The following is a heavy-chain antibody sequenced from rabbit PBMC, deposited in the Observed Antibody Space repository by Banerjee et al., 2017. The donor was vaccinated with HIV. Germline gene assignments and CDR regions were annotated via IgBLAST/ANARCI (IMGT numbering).Heavy chain of an antibody. J-gene: IGHJ4*01. V-gene: IGHV1S45*01. Sequence: QEQVEASGGDVVPPAGSLPLTCTTSGFSFSSCYCFCWLHQTPGEGVEWIGCNGGGSGGTNYASWAKGRFTHSKTSSTTVTLQMTSLTAADTATYFCAGGSYYVGFNLWGQGTLVTVS. D-gene: IGHD8-1*01. CDR3: AGGSYYVGFNL. CDR1: GFSFSSCYC. CDR2: NGGGSGGT.